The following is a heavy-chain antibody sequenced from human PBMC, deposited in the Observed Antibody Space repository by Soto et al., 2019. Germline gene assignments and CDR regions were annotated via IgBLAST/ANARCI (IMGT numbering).Heavy chain of an antibody. CDR3: ARGGYSSSWEFDV. J-gene: IGHJ4*02. CDR2: VSPHSGST. D-gene: IGHD6-6*01. CDR1: GYTFTTYA. V-gene: IGHV1-8*01. Sequence: VQLVQSGAEVKKPGASLRVSCKASGYTFTTYAINWVRQTHGQGLEWMEWVSPHSGSTGFAQKFQGRLTMTTNTTIITAYMDLISLRSDDSAVYFCARGGYSSSWEFDVWGQGTLVPVS.